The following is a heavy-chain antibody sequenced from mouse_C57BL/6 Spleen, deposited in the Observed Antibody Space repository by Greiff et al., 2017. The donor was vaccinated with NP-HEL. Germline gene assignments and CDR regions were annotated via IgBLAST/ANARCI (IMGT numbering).Heavy chain of an antibody. CDR1: GYTFTGYW. J-gene: IGHJ3*01. CDR3: AREAVVAKGWFAY. V-gene: IGHV1-9*01. Sequence: QVQLQQSGAELMKPGASVKLSCKATGYTFTGYWIEWVKQRPGHGLEWIGEILPGSGSTNYHEKFKGKATFTADTSSHTACMQLSSMTTEGSAFYYCAREAVVAKGWFAYWGQGTLVTVSA. D-gene: IGHD1-1*01. CDR2: ILPGSGST.